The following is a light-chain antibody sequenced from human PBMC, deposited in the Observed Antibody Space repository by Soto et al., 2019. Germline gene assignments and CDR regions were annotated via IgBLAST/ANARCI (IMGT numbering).Light chain of an antibody. CDR1: SGHSSYA. V-gene: IGLV4-69*01. CDR3: QTWGTGIQV. Sequence: QLLLTQSPSASASLGASVKLTRTLSSGHSSYAIAWHQQQPEKGPRYLMKLNSDGSHSKGDGIPDRFSGSSSGAERYLTISSLQSEDEADYYCQTWGTGIQVFGGGTKLTVL. J-gene: IGLJ2*01. CDR2: LNSDGSH.